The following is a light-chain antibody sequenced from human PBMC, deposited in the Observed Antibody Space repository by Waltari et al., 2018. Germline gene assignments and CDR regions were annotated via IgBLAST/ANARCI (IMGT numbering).Light chain of an antibody. CDR3: QQRSNWPGT. Sequence: EIVLTQSPATLSLSPGERATLSCRVSQSVSSYLAWYQQKPGQAPRLLIYDASSRATGIPTRFSGSGSGTDFTLTISSLEPEDFAVYYCQQRSNWPGTFGQGTKLEIK. CDR1: QSVSSY. V-gene: IGKV3-11*01. CDR2: DAS. J-gene: IGKJ2*01.